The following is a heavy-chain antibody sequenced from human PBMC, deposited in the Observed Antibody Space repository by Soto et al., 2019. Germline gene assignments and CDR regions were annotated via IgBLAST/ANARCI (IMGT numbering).Heavy chain of an antibody. Sequence: HPGGSLRLSCEASGFTFNNFAMSWVRQAPGKGLEWVSTISDSGSTYYANSVKGRFTISRDNSKNTLYLQMNSLRAEDTAVYYCEKVWGETGYCTRTSRLYYFAFWGQGTLVTVSS. CDR2: ISDSGST. V-gene: IGHV3-23*01. CDR1: GFTFNNFA. D-gene: IGHD2-2*03. CDR3: EKVWGETGYCTRTSRLYYFAF. J-gene: IGHJ4*02.